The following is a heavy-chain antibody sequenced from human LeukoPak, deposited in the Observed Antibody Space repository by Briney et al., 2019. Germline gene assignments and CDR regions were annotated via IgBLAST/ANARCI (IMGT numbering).Heavy chain of an antibody. J-gene: IGHJ4*02. Sequence: GGSLRLSCAASGFTFSSYSMNWVRQAPGKGLEWVSYISSSSSTIYYADSVKGRFTISRDNAKNSLYLQRNSLRAEDTAVYYCARDAYGGFHWGQGTLVTVSS. CDR1: GFTFSSYS. D-gene: IGHD4-23*01. CDR2: ISSSSSTI. CDR3: ARDAYGGFH. V-gene: IGHV3-48*01.